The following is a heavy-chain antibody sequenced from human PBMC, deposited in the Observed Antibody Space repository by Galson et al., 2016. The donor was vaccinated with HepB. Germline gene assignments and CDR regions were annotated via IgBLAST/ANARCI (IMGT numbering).Heavy chain of an antibody. V-gene: IGHV3-30-3*02. Sequence: SLRLSCAMSGLTFSKYAMQWVRPAPGKGLEWVAVISDYGTNINYADSVKGRFTISRDNSDETLVLQMHSLKTEDTATYYCSTWGFTLGIDHWGRGIQVTVSS. CDR3: STWGFTLGIDH. CDR2: ISDYGTNI. D-gene: IGHD3-16*01. J-gene: IGHJ4*02. CDR1: GLTFSKYA.